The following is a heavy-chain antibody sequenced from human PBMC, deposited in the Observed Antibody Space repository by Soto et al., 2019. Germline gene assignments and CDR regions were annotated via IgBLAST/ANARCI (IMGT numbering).Heavy chain of an antibody. D-gene: IGHD2-15*01. CDR2: IIANGGT. CDR3: AKDYTVAADPSSVILFDY. CDR1: GFTFNHYA. J-gene: IGHJ4*02. V-gene: IGHV3-23*01. Sequence: PGGSLRLSCAASGFTFNHYAMSWVHQAPGKGLEWVSIIIANGGTFYADSVKGRFTISRDNSKNTVYLQMSSLRVEDTAIYYCAKDYTVAADPSSVILFDYWGQAALVTVSS.